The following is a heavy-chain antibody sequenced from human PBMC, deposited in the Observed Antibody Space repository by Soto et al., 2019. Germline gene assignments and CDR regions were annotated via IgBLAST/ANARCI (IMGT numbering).Heavy chain of an antibody. D-gene: IGHD3-10*01. Sequence: GGSLRLSCEASGFTLRNYAMTWIRQAPGKGLEWVSLISANDVGTYYAESVKPRFTISTDQSRNTVYLQMGSLRADDAAIYYCSKAKNDYNGDNRPPLDYWGQGTLVTVSS. CDR3: SKAKNDYNGDNRPPLDY. CDR2: ISANDVGT. CDR1: GFTLRNYA. J-gene: IGHJ4*02. V-gene: IGHV3-23*01.